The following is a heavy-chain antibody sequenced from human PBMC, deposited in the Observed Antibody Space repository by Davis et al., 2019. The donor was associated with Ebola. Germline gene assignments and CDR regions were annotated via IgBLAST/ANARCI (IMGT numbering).Heavy chain of an antibody. V-gene: IGHV3-13*01. CDR3: ARDLPGGDWYFDL. CDR2: IGRADDT. CDR1: GFTLSYYD. Sequence: GESLKISCAASGFTLSYYDFHWVRQFPGEGLEWVSAIGRADDTYYAGSVKGRFTISRDDAKNSLYLQMNGLRAGDTAVYYCARDLPGGDWYFDLWGRGTLVTVSS. J-gene: IGHJ2*01. D-gene: IGHD1-14*01.